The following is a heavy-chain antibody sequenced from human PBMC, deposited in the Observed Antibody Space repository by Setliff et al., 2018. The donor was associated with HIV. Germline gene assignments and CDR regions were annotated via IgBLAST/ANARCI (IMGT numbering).Heavy chain of an antibody. CDR3: ARGGYSSRWYTWFDP. CDR2: IYYSGST. J-gene: IGHJ5*01. D-gene: IGHD6-13*01. CDR1: GGSINSHY. V-gene: IGHV4-59*11. Sequence: PSETLSLTCTVSGGSINSHYWSWIRQPPGKGLEYIGYIYYSGSTNYNPSLQSRVTISIDTSKKQLFLKVRSVTAADTAVYYCARGGYSSRWYTWFDPWGQGALGTVSS.